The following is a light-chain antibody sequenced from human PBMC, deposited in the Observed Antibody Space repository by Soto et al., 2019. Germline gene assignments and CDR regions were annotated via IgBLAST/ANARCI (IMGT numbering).Light chain of an antibody. V-gene: IGLV1-44*01. CDR2: SND. CDR1: TSNIGSNS. J-gene: IGLJ2*01. CDR3: AVWDDTLNGVV. Sequence: QSVLTQPPSASGTPGQRVTISCSGATSNIGSNSVNWYQQLPGTAPTLLIYSNDRRPSGVPDRLSASKSGTSASLAISGLQSEDEADYYCAVWDDTLNGVVFGGGTQLTVL.